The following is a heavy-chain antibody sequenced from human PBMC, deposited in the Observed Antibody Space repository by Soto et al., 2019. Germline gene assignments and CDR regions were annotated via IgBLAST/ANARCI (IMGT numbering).Heavy chain of an antibody. CDR3: AKAPRLWFGTYYFDY. D-gene: IGHD3-10*01. J-gene: IGHJ4*02. Sequence: EVQLLESGGGLVEPGGSLRLSCAASGFTFSTYAMTWVRQAPGKGLEWVSAISSTGGSAYYADSVRGRFTISRDNSNNALSLQMNSLRAEDTAVYYCAKAPRLWFGTYYFDYWGQGTLVTVSS. CDR2: ISSTGGSA. V-gene: IGHV3-23*01. CDR1: GFTFSTYA.